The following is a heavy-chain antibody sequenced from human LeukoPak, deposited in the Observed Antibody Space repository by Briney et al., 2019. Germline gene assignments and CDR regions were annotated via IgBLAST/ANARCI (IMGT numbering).Heavy chain of an antibody. V-gene: IGHV3-23*01. J-gene: IGHJ4*02. CDR1: RFTFSSYA. D-gene: IGHD4-23*01. Sequence: GGSLRLSCAASRFTFSSYAMSWVRQAPGKGLEWVSTISSSGGYTYYADSVKGRFTISRDNSKNTLYLQMNSLRAEDTAVYYCARGFLPYGGNTGYWGQGTLVTVSS. CDR2: ISSSGGYT. CDR3: ARGFLPYGGNTGY.